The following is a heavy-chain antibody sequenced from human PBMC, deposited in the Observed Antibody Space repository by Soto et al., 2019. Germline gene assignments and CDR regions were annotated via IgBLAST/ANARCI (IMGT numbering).Heavy chain of an antibody. CDR3: AHRILRTVFGLVTTTAIYFDF. CDR2: IYWDDDK. J-gene: IGHJ4*02. CDR1: GFSLTTSGVG. Sequence: QITLNESGPTVVKPAETLTLTCTFSGFSLTTSGVGVGWIRQSPGKAPAWLALIYWDDDKRYSASLKSRLTITKDTSKNQVVLTMAGVDPADTATYYCAHRILRTVFGLVTTTAIYFDFCGQGTPVGVSS. V-gene: IGHV2-5*02. D-gene: IGHD3-3*01.